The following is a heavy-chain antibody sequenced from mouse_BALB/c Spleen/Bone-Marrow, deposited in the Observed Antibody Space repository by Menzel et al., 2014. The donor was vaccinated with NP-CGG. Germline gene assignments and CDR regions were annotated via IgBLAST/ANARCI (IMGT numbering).Heavy chain of an antibody. D-gene: IGHD2-4*01. Sequence: QVQLKQSGAELVRPGVSAKISCKGSGYTFTDYTMHWVKQSHAKSLEWIGVISTYYGDASYNQKFKGKATMTVDKSSSTAYMELARLTSEDSAIYYCARVITTGYYAMDYWGQGTSVPVPS. J-gene: IGHJ4*01. CDR3: ARVITTGYYAMDY. CDR2: ISTYYGDA. CDR1: GYTFTDYT. V-gene: IGHV1S137*01.